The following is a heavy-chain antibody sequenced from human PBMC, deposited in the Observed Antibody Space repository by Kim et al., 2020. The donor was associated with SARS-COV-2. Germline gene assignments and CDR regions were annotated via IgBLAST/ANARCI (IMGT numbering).Heavy chain of an antibody. Sequence: YGYSVKGRFTISRDNAKNSLYLQMNSLRAEYTAVYYCARESSEIYYFDYWGQGTLVTVSS. V-gene: IGHV3-7*03. CDR3: ARESSEIYYFDY. J-gene: IGHJ4*02.